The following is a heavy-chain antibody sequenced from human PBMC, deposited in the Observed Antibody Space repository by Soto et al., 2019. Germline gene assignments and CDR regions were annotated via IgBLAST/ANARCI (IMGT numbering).Heavy chain of an antibody. V-gene: IGHV4-4*02. CDR3: ARSYYYGSGSYYNKEPYYYYGMDV. CDR1: GGSISSSHW. D-gene: IGHD3-10*01. J-gene: IGHJ6*02. Sequence: SATLYLTRAVSGGSISSSHWWRRVRPAPGKWLEWSRVIYHSGSTNYNPSLKSRVTISVDKSKNQFSLKLSSVTAADTAVYYCARSYYYGSGSYYNKEPYYYYGMDVWGQGTTVT. CDR2: IYHSGST.